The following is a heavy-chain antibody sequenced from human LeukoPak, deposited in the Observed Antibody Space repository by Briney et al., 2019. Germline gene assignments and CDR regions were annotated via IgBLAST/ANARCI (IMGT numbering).Heavy chain of an antibody. D-gene: IGHD3-16*01. J-gene: IGHJ4*02. CDR1: GGSISSSSYY. V-gene: IGHV4-39*01. CDR3: ARGGRGGKGFDY. CDR2: IYYSGST. Sequence: SDTLSLTCTVSGGSISSSSYYWGWIRQPPGKGLEWIGSIYYSGSTCYNPSLKSRVTISVDTSKNQFSLKLSSVTAADTAVYYCARGGRGGKGFDYWGQGTLVTVSS.